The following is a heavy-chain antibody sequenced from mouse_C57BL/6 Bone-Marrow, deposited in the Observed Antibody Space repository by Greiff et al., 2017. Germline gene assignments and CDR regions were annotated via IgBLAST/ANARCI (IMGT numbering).Heavy chain of an antibody. Sequence: EVQGVESGGGFVQPGGSLSLSCAASGFTFTDDYMSWVRQPPGQALEWLGFIRNKANGYTTEYRASVKGRFTISRYNSPSILYLHMNALRAEDSATYYCASYGANWGNLYWYIDVWGTGTTVTVSS. CDR1: GFTFTDDY. V-gene: IGHV7-3*01. J-gene: IGHJ1*03. CDR3: ASYGANWGNLYWYIDV. D-gene: IGHD4-1*01. CDR2: IRNKANGYTT.